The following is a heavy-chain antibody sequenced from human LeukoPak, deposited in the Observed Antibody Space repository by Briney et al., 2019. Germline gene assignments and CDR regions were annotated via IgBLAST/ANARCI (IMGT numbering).Heavy chain of an antibody. D-gene: IGHD3-22*01. Sequence: SETLSLTCTVSGGSISSGDYYWSWIRQPPGKGLEWIGYIYYSGSTYYNPSLKSRVTISVDTSKNQFSLKLSSVTAADTAVYYCARAFSATYYYDSSDYSFDYWGQGTLVTVSS. J-gene: IGHJ4*02. CDR3: ARAFSATYYYDSSDYSFDY. CDR2: IYYSGST. V-gene: IGHV4-30-4*08. CDR1: GGSISSGDYY.